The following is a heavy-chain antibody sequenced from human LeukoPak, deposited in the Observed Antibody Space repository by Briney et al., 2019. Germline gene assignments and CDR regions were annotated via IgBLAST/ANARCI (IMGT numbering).Heavy chain of an antibody. Sequence: GGSLRLSCATSGITFSNHEMNWVRQAPGKGLEWVAYTSRGGSDISYADSVKGRFTISTDNANSSLYLQMNSLRAEDTAVYFCVRARLIRLENFFDYWGQGTLVTVSS. CDR2: TSRGGSDI. D-gene: IGHD2-21*02. J-gene: IGHJ4*02. V-gene: IGHV3-48*03. CDR3: VRARLIRLENFFDY. CDR1: GITFSNHE.